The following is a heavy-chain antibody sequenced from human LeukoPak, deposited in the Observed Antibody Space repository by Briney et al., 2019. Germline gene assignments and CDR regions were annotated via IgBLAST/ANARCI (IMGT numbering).Heavy chain of an antibody. Sequence: SVKVSCKASGGTFSSYAISWVRQAPGQGLEWMGGIIPIFGTANYAQKFQGRVTITADESTSTAYMELSSLRSEDTAVYYCARDWGEVGHNYYYGMDVWGQGTTVTVSS. CDR3: ARDWGEVGHNYYYGMDV. CDR1: GGTFSSYA. CDR2: IIPIFGTA. J-gene: IGHJ6*02. V-gene: IGHV1-69*13. D-gene: IGHD3-16*01.